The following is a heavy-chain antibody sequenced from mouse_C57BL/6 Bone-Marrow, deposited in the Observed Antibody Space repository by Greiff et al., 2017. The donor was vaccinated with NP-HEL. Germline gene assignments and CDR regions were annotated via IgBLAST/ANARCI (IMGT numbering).Heavy chain of an antibody. CDR2: IDPSDSET. D-gene: IGHD1-1*02. V-gene: IGHV1-52*01. J-gene: IGHJ1*03. Sequence: QVQLQQPGAELVRPGSSVKLSCKASGYTFTSYWMHWVKQRPIQGLEWIGNIDPSDSETHYNQKFKDKATLTVDKSSSTAYMQLSSLTSEDSAVYYCASSLWWGYFDVWGTGTTVTVSS. CDR3: ASSLWWGYFDV. CDR1: GYTFTSYW.